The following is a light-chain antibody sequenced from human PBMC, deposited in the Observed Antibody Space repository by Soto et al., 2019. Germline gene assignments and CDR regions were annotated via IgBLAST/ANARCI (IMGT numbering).Light chain of an antibody. CDR2: DAS. CDR1: QSVSSNY. V-gene: IGKV3-20*01. Sequence: EIVLTQSPGTLSLSPGERATLSCRASQSVSSNYLAWYQQKPGQAPRLLIYDASSRATGIPDRFSGSGSGTDFTLTFSRLEPEDLPVYYCQQYGTSPQTFGQGTRL. J-gene: IGKJ5*01. CDR3: QQYGTSPQT.